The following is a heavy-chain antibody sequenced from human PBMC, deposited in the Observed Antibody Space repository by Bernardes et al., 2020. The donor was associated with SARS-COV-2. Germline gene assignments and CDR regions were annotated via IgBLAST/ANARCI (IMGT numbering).Heavy chain of an antibody. CDR3: ARGDHYDSSGYFLGGYFDY. V-gene: IGHV4-61*02. Sequence: SETLSLTCTVSGGSIKSDSYFWSWIRQPAGKRLEWIGRVHTTGSSNYIPSLKSRVTMSLDTSKNQFSLRLISVTAADTAVYYCARGDHYDSSGYFLGGYFDYWGQGALVTVSS. D-gene: IGHD3-22*01. J-gene: IGHJ4*02. CDR2: VHTTGSS. CDR1: GGSIKSDSYF.